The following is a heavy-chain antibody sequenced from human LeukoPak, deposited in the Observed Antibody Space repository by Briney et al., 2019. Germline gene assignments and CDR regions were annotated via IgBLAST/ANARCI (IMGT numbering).Heavy chain of an antibody. D-gene: IGHD5-24*01. V-gene: IGHV4-59*01. CDR2: IYSSGST. Sequence: SETLSLTCTVSGGSISSYYWSWIRQSPGKGLEWIGYIYSSGSTNYNPSLKSRVTISVDTSKSQFSLKLSSVTAADTAVYFCSREGRWLQLGFDYWGRGTLVTVSS. CDR3: SREGRWLQLGFDY. J-gene: IGHJ4*02. CDR1: GGSISSYY.